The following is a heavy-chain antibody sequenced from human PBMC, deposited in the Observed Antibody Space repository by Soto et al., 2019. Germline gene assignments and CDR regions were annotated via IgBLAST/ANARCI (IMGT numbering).Heavy chain of an antibody. D-gene: IGHD2-2*01. CDR2: IKSKTDGGTT. CDR3: TTDSGVNSEEIVVVPAATGQYYYGMDV. V-gene: IGHV3-15*07. J-gene: IGHJ6*02. Sequence: PGGSLRLSCAASGFTFSNAWMNWVRQAPGKGLEWVGRIKSKTDGGTTDYAAPVKGRFTISRDDSKNTLYLQMNSLKTEDTAVYYCTTDSGVNSEEIVVVPAATGQYYYGMDVWGQGTTVTVSS. CDR1: GFTFSNAW.